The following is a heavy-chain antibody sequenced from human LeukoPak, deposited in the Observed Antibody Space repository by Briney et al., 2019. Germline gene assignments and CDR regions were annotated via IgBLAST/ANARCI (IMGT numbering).Heavy chain of an antibody. CDR2: VHYSGNT. Sequence: MSSETLSLTCTVSGGSIRISSSYWGWLRQPPWKGLQWVGSVHYSGNTFYNPSLKSRVTISLDTSKNHFSLKVHSVTAADTAVYYCARDTAMATQNYDILTGYGYYFDYWGQGTLVTVSS. D-gene: IGHD3-9*01. V-gene: IGHV4-39*02. CDR1: GGSIRISSSY. J-gene: IGHJ4*02. CDR3: ARDTAMATQNYDILTGYGYYFDY.